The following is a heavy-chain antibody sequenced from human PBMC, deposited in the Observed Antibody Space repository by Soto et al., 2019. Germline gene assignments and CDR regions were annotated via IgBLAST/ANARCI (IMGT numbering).Heavy chain of an antibody. D-gene: IGHD6-13*01. Sequence: PSETLSLTCAVSGYSISSGYYWGWIRQPPGKGLEWIGSIYHSGSTYYNPSLKSRVTISVDTSKNQLSLKLSSVTAADTAVYYCARLSYSRSDWFDPWGQGTLVTVSS. CDR2: IYHSGST. V-gene: IGHV4-38-2*01. CDR3: ARLSYSRSDWFDP. J-gene: IGHJ5*02. CDR1: GYSISSGYY.